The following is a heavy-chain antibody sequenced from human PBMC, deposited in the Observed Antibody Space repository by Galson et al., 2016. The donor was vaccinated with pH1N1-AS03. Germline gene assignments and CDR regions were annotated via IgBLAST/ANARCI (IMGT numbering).Heavy chain of an antibody. D-gene: IGHD3-16*01. Sequence: SVKVSCKASGGTFNKYAVSWVRQAPGQGLEWMGGIIPIFHTANYAQNFQGRVTITADESTTTAYMELSSLTSDDTAVYYCARGPDYWRDRFYYFGMDVWGQGTTVTVSS. CDR1: GGTFNKYA. CDR3: ARGPDYWRDRFYYFGMDV. V-gene: IGHV1-69*13. J-gene: IGHJ6*02. CDR2: IIPIFHTA.